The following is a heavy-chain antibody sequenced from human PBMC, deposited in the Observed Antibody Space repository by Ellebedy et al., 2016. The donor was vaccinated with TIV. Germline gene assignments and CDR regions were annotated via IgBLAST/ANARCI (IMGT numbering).Heavy chain of an antibody. D-gene: IGHD3-9*01. CDR3: ATGFPIFDY. J-gene: IGHJ4*02. Sequence: GESLKISXAASGFTFSSYAMSWVRQAPGKGLEWVSAISGSGGSTYYADSVKGRFTISRDNSKNTLYLQMNSLRAEDAAVYYCATGFPIFDYWGQGTLVTVSS. CDR2: ISGSGGST. CDR1: GFTFSSYA. V-gene: IGHV3-23*01.